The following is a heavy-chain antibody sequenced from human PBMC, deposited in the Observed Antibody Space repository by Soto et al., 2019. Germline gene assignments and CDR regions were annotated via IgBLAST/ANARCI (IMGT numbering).Heavy chain of an antibody. Sequence: QVQLQESGPGLVKPSETLSLTCTVSGGSISSYYWSWIRQPPGKGLEWIGYIYYSGSTNYKPSLKSRVTISVDTSKNQFSLKLSSVTAADTAVYYCARGDGYNFAYWGQGTLVTVSS. CDR3: ARGDGYNFAY. D-gene: IGHD5-12*01. J-gene: IGHJ4*02. V-gene: IGHV4-59*01. CDR1: GGSISSYY. CDR2: IYYSGST.